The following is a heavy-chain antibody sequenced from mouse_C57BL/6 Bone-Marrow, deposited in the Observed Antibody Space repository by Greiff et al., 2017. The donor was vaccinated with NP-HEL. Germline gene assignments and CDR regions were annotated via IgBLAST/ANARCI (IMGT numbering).Heavy chain of an antibody. V-gene: IGHV1-69*01. CDR1: GYTFTSYW. D-gene: IGHD1-1*02. CDR2: IDPSDSYT. CDR3: ARSRGSPFAY. J-gene: IGHJ3*01. Sequence: VQLQQSGAELVMPGASVKLSCKASGYTFTSYWMHWVKQRPGQGLEWIGEIDPSDSYTNYNQKFKGKSTLTVDKSSSTAYMQLSSLTSEDSAVYYCARSRGSPFAYWGQGTLVTVSA.